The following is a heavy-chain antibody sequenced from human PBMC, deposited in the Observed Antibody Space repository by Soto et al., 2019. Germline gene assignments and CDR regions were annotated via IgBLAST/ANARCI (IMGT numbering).Heavy chain of an antibody. V-gene: IGHV4-4*02. Sequence: QVQLQESGPGLVKPSGTLSLTCAISSGSITSSNWWSWVRQPPGKGLEWIGEIYHGGNTNYNPSLKSRLTISVDRSQNQFSLRLNSVTAADTAVYFCASHLIMPGTRGFYYWGQGSLVTVSS. J-gene: IGHJ4*02. CDR3: ASHLIMPGTRGFYY. CDR1: SGSITSSNW. D-gene: IGHD1-1*01. CDR2: IYHGGNT.